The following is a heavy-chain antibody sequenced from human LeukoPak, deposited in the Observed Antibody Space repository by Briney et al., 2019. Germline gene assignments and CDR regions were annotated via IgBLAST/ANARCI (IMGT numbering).Heavy chain of an antibody. CDR1: GLTFSNYT. D-gene: IGHD3-22*01. Sequence: GGSLGLSCAASGLTFSNYTMSWVRQAPGKGLEWVSAVSGSGGSTYYADSVKGRFTISRDNSKNTLYLQMNSLRAEDTAVYYCAKGGSYYYDSSGYYFSLFYFDYWGQGTLVTVSS. CDR3: AKGGSYYYDSSGYYFSLFYFDY. CDR2: VSGSGGST. V-gene: IGHV3-23*01. J-gene: IGHJ4*02.